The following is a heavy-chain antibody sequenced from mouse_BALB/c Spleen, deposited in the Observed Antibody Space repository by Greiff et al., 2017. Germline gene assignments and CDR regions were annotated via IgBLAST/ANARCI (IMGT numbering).Heavy chain of an antibody. CDR2: ISSGGST. J-gene: IGHJ4*01. CDR3: ARGEVRLGYAMDY. V-gene: IGHV5-6-5*01. CDR1: GFTFSSYA. D-gene: IGHD2-14*01. Sequence: EVQVVESGGGLVKPGGSLKLSCAASGFTFSSYAMSWVRQTPEKRLEWVASISSGGSTNYPDSVKGRFTISRDNARNILYLQMSSLRSEETAMYYCARGEVRLGYAMDYWGQGTSVTVSS.